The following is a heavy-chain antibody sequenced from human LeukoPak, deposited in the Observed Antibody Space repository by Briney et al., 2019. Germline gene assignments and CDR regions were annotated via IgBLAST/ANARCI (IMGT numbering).Heavy chain of an antibody. V-gene: IGHV4-38-2*02. CDR2: IYHSGST. D-gene: IGHD3-9*01. J-gene: IGHJ4*02. CDR1: GYSISSGYY. CDR3: ARAPDYDILTGYPYYLDY. Sequence: SETLSLTCTVSGYSISSGYYWGWIRQPPGKGLEWIGSIYHSGSTYYNPSLKSRVTISVDTSKNQFSLKLSSVTAADTAVYYCARAPDYDILTGYPYYLDYWGQGTLVTVSS.